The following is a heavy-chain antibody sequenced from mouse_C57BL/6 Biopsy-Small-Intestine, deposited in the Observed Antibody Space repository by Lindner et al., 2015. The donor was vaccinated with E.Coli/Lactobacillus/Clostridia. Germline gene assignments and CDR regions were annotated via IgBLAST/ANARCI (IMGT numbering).Heavy chain of an antibody. CDR1: GYTLTGYW. CDR2: ILPGSGST. Sequence: VQLQESGAELMKPGASVKLSCKATGYTLTGYWIEWVKQRPGHGLEWIGEILPGSGSTNYNEKFKGKATFTADTSSNTAYMQLSSLTTEDSAIYYCARRGNYYGSSYYAMDYWGQGTSVTVSS. J-gene: IGHJ4*01. D-gene: IGHD1-1*01. V-gene: IGHV1-9*01. CDR3: ARRGNYYGSSYYAMDY.